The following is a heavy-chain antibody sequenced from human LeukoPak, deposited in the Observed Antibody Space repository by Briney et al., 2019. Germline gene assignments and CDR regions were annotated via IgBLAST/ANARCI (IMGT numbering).Heavy chain of an antibody. J-gene: IGHJ4*02. Sequence: TSETLSLTCTVSGGSISSYYWSWIRQPPGKGLGWIGYIYYSGSTNYNPSLKSRVTISVDTSKNQFSLKLSSVTAADTAVYYCARGARDSSGYYPLDYWGQGTLVTVSS. V-gene: IGHV4-59*01. D-gene: IGHD3-22*01. CDR2: IYYSGST. CDR1: GGSISSYY. CDR3: ARGARDSSGYYPLDY.